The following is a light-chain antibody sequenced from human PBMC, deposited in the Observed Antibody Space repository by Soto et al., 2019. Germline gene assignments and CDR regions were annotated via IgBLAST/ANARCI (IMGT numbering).Light chain of an antibody. J-gene: IGKJ4*01. V-gene: IGKV4-1*01. CDR2: WAS. CDR3: QQYYNTPQALT. Sequence: DIVMTQSPDSLAVSLGERAIIHCKTSQSVLYSSNNKNYLAWYQQKPGQPPKLLIYWASMRESGVPDRFSGSGSGTDFTLTISSLQAEDVAVYYCQQYYNTPQALTFGGGTKVEIK. CDR1: QSVLYSSNNKNY.